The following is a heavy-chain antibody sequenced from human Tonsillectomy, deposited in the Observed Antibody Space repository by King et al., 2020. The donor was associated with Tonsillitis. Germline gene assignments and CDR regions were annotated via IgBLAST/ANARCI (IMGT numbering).Heavy chain of an antibody. J-gene: IGHJ5*02. D-gene: IGHD1-20*01. CDR1: GYTFTSHS. CDR2: INPSAGST. Sequence: QLVQSGAEVKKPGASVKVSCKASGYTFTSHSMHWVRQAPGQGLEWMGIINPSAGSTIYAQRFQGRVTMTRDTPTRTVYMGMSSLRFEDTAVYYCAKDTECNWNDSSYWFDPWGQGTLVTVSS. CDR3: AKDTECNWNDSSYWFDP. V-gene: IGHV1-46*01.